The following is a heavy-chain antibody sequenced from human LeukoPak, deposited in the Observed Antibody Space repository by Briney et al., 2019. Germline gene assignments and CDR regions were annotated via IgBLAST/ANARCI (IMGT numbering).Heavy chain of an antibody. Sequence: ASVKVSCKASGYSSTSFDISWVRQAAGQGLEWMGWMNPNSGNTGYAQKFKGRVSMTRDTSINTAYMELNSLTSEDTAVYYCARVTRYYYGMDVWGQGATVTVSS. D-gene: IGHD1-14*01. V-gene: IGHV1-8*01. J-gene: IGHJ6*02. CDR3: ARVTRYYYGMDV. CDR1: GYSSTSFD. CDR2: MNPNSGNT.